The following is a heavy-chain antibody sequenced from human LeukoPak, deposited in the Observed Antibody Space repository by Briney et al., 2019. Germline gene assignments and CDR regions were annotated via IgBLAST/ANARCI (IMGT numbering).Heavy chain of an antibody. V-gene: IGHV3-23*01. CDR2: VSGSGDRT. Sequence: PGGSLRLSCAGSGFTFSNSAMTWVRQAPGRGLEWVSGVSGSGDRTNYADSVKSRFTVSRDNSKNTVYLEMNRLGVDDTAVYYCAKGLSSSTWADFDYWGQGILVTVSS. CDR3: AKGLSSSTWADFDY. CDR1: GFTFSNSA. J-gene: IGHJ4*02. D-gene: IGHD6-13*01.